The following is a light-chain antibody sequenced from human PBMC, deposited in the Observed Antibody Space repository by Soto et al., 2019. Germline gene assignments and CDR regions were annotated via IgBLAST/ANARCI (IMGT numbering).Light chain of an antibody. CDR3: TSSTTDSLYV. CDR1: SSDVGGSNY. Sequence: QPVLTQPASVSGYPGQSITISCTGTSSDVGGSNYVSWYQQYPGKVPKLLINKVSNRPSGVSNRFSGSKSAYTASLTISGLQAEDEADYFCTSSTTDSLYVFGTGTKVTVL. J-gene: IGLJ1*01. V-gene: IGLV2-14*01. CDR2: KVS.